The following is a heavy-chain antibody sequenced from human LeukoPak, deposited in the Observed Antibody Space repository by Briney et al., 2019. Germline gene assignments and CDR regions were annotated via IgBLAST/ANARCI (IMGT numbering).Heavy chain of an antibody. CDR2: IYHSGST. V-gene: IGHV4-38-2*01. CDR3: ARRVAAFDY. Sequence: PSETLSLTCAVPGYSISSGYYWGWIRQPPGKGLEWIGSIYHSGSTYYNPSLKSRVTISVDTSKNQSSLKLSSVTAADTAVYYCARRVAAFDYWGQGTLVTVSS. CDR1: GYSISSGYY. J-gene: IGHJ4*02. D-gene: IGHD6-25*01.